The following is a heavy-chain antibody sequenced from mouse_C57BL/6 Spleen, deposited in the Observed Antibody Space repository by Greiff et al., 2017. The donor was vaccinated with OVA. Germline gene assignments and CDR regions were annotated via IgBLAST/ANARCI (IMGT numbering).Heavy chain of an antibody. CDR2: IDPSDSYT. D-gene: IGHD2-4*01. CDR1: GYTFTSYW. J-gene: IGHJ4*01. V-gene: IGHV1-69*01. CDR3: ARSTMITTLYYYAMDY. Sequence: QVQLKESGAELVMPGASVKLSCKASGYTFTSYWMHWVKQRPGQGLEWIGEIDPSDSYTNYNQKFKGKSTLTVDKSSSTAYMQLSSLTSEDSAVYYCARSTMITTLYYYAMDYWGQGTSVTVSS.